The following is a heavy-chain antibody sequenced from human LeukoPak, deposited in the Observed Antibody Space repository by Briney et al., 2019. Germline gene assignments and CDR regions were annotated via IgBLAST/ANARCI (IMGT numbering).Heavy chain of an antibody. CDR3: ARSYSSGWYNY. Sequence: PSETLSLTCTVSGGSISSSSYYWSWIRQPPGKGLEWIGYIYYSGSTNYNPSLKSRITISVDTSKNQFSLKLSSVTAADAAVYYCARSYSSGWYNYWGQGTLVTVSS. V-gene: IGHV4-61*05. J-gene: IGHJ4*02. D-gene: IGHD6-19*01. CDR1: GGSISSSSYY. CDR2: IYYSGST.